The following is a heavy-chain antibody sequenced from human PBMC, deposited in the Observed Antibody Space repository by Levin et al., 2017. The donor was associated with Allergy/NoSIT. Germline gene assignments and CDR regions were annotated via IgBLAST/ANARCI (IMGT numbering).Heavy chain of an antibody. V-gene: IGHV3-33*01. Sequence: GGSLRLSCAASGFTFSSYGMHWVRQAPGKGLEWVAVIWYDGSNKYYADSVKGRFTISRDNSKNTLYLQMNSLRAEDTAVYYCARARIVVVPAAIHSTYYYYGMDVWGQGTTVTVSS. CDR1: GFTFSSYG. D-gene: IGHD2-2*01. CDR2: IWYDGSNK. J-gene: IGHJ6*02. CDR3: ARARIVVVPAAIHSTYYYYGMDV.